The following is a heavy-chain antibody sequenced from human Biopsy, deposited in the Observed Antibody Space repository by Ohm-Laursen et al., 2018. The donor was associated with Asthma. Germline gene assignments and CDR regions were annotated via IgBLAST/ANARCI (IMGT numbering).Heavy chain of an antibody. V-gene: IGHV4-34*01. D-gene: IGHD3-10*01. CDR3: ARSPYYYGLLGPTRGFGVYAV. Sequence: SDTLSLTWAVYGGSFSNYYWTWIRQPPGKGLEWIGEINHRGSPNYNPSLKSRVTLSVDTSKNQFSVKLRSVAAADTAVYYCARSPYYYGLLGPTRGFGVYAVWGHGTLVTVSS. CDR1: GGSFSNYY. CDR2: INHRGSP. J-gene: IGHJ3*01.